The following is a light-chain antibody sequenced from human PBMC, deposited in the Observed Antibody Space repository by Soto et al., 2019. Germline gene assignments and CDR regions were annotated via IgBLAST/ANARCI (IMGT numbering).Light chain of an antibody. J-gene: IGKJ4*01. V-gene: IGKV1-8*01. CDR3: QQYYNYPLT. CDR1: QGISNS. Sequence: AIRMTQSPSSFSASTGDRVTITCRASQGISNSLAWYQQKPGKAPKLLIYTASTLQSGVPARFSGSGSGTDFTLTISCLQSEDFATYFCQQYYNYPLTFGGGTKVEI. CDR2: TAS.